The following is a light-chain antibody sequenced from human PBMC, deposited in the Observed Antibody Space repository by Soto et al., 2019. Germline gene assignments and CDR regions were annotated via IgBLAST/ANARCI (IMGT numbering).Light chain of an antibody. CDR1: QSVSNNY. V-gene: IGKV3-20*01. CDR2: GSS. CDR3: QQYGSSPPYT. Sequence: EGVLTQSPGTLSLSPGERATLSCRASQSVSNNYLAWYQQKPGQSPKLLIFGSSDRATGIPDRFIGSGCGTDFTLTISSLEPEDFAVYYCQQYGSSPPYTFGQGTKLEIK. J-gene: IGKJ2*01.